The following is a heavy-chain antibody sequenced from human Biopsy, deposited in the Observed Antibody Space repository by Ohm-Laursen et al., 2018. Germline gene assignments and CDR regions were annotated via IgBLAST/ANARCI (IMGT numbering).Heavy chain of an antibody. CDR3: ARLGNFWNAEDGLDL. J-gene: IGHJ3*01. CDR1: DDSIRNFY. Sequence: SDTLSLTCTVSDDSIRNFYWTWIRQPPGQGLEWIGHASYSGYTNYNPSLKSRVTISVDTSKNHFSLNLRFVTAADTAVYSCARLGNFWNAEDGLDLWGLGTMVTVSS. CDR2: ASYSGYT. D-gene: IGHD3-3*01. V-gene: IGHV4-59*08.